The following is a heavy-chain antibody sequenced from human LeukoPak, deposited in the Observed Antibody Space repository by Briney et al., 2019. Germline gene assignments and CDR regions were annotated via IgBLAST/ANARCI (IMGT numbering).Heavy chain of an antibody. CDR3: AREVRIAARPLYFDY. Sequence: PSETLSLTCTVSGGSISSSSHYWGWIRQPPGKGLEWIGSIYYSGSAYYNPSLKSRVTISVDRSKNQFSLKLSSVTAADTAVYYCAREVRIAARPLYFDYWGQGTLVTASS. J-gene: IGHJ4*02. CDR1: GGSISSSSHY. D-gene: IGHD6-6*01. V-gene: IGHV4-39*07. CDR2: IYYSGSA.